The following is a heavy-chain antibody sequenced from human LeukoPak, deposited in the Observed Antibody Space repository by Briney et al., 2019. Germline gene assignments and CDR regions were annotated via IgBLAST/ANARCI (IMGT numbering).Heavy chain of an antibody. J-gene: IGHJ4*02. CDR2: IYYSGST. CDR1: GGSISSYY. Sequence: SETLSLTCTVSGGSISSYYLSWIRQPPGKGLEWIGYIYYSGSTNYNPSLKSRVTISVDTSKNQFSLKLSPVTAADTAVYSSARDRSSAGYFDCWGQGPVVTVSS. CDR3: ARDRSSAGYFDC. D-gene: IGHD1-26*01. V-gene: IGHV4-59*01.